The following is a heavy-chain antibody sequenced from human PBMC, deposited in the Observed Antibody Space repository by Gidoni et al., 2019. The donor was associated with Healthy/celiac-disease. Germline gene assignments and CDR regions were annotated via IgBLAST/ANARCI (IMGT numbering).Heavy chain of an antibody. J-gene: IGHJ6*02. CDR3: ARGSSYDFWSDGMDV. V-gene: IGHV4-31*02. CDR2: IYYSGST. Sequence: LEWIGYIYYSGSTYYNPSLKSRVTISVDTSKNQFSLKLSSVTAADTAVYYCARGSSYDFWSDGMDVWGQGTTVTVSS. D-gene: IGHD3-3*01.